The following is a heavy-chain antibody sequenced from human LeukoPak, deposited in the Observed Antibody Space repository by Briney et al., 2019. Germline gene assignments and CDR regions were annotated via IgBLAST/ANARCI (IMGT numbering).Heavy chain of an antibody. CDR1: GDTFTSYY. Sequence: GASVKVSCKASGDTFTSYYMHWVRQAPGQGLEWMGIINPSGGSNTYAQKFQGRVTMTRDMSTSTVYMELSSLRSEDTAVYYCATHSSSLYYYYYMDVWGKGTTVTVSS. J-gene: IGHJ6*03. CDR2: INPSGGSN. D-gene: IGHD6-13*01. CDR3: ATHSSSLYYYYYMDV. V-gene: IGHV1-46*01.